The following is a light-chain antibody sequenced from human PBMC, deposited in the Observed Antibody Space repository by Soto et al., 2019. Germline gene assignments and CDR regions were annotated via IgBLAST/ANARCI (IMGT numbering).Light chain of an antibody. J-gene: IGLJ1*01. CDR2: DDN. CDR1: SSNIGGNS. CDR3: GSWDSSLSEYV. V-gene: IGLV1-51*01. Sequence: QSVLSQPPSVSAAPGQKFTISCSGISSNIGGNSVSWYQQLPGTAPKLLIYDDNKRPSGIPDRFSGSKSGTSATLGITGFQTGDEADYYCGSWDSSLSEYVLGTGTKV.